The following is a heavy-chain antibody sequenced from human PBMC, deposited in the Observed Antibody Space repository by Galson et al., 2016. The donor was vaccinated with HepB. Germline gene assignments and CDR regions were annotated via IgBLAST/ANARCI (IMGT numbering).Heavy chain of an antibody. CDR3: AIRLYSSGSFDY. Sequence: QSGAEVKKPGESLRISCMGSGYNFITYWISWVRQMPGKGLEWMGSIDPSESYTNYSPSFQGHVTISTDRSISTAYLQWSSLKASDTAIYYCAIRLYSSGSFDYWGQGTLVAVSS. V-gene: IGHV5-10-1*01. D-gene: IGHD6-19*01. CDR2: IDPSESYT. CDR1: GYNFITYW. J-gene: IGHJ4*02.